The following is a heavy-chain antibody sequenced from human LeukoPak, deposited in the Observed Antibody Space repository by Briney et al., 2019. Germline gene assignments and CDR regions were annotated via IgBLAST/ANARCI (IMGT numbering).Heavy chain of an antibody. CDR2: IYYSGSTNT. D-gene: IGHD1-1*01. CDR1: GGSISSTTYF. V-gene: IGHV4-61*05. Sequence: SETLSLTCTVSGGSISSTTYFWGWIRQPPGKGLEWIGYIYYSGSTNTNYNPSLKSRVTISLDTSKNQFSLKLSSVTAADTAFYYCARGTTWYYFDYWGQGTLVTVSS. J-gene: IGHJ4*02. CDR3: ARGTTWYYFDY.